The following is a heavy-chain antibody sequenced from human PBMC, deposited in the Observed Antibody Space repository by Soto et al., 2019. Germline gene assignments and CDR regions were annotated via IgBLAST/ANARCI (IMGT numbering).Heavy chain of an antibody. CDR1: GGSISSSSYY. V-gene: IGHV4-39*01. CDR3: ARRHGLDIDAYY. Sequence: PSETLSLTWTVSGGSISSSSYYWGWIRQPPGKGLEWIGGIYYSGNTYYSPSLKSRVTISVDTSKNQFSLKLSSVTAADTAVYGCARRHGLDIDAYYWGQGILVTVSS. J-gene: IGHJ4*02. CDR2: IYYSGNT. D-gene: IGHD3-10*01.